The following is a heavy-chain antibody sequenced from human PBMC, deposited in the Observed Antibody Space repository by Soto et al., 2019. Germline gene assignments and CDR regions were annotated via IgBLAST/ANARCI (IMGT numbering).Heavy chain of an antibody. CDR3: ARDGMTTGDT. CDR1: GVSVRSYT. D-gene: IGHD2-21*02. CDR2: VFSSVSA. V-gene: IGHV4-4*07. Sequence: QLQLQESGPGQVRPSETLSLTCIVSGVSVRSYTWSWVRQPANKGLEWIGRVFSSVSATYNPSLKSRVSISMDTPENRISLKLDSVTAADAGVYFCARDGMTTGDTWGPGTPVTVSS. J-gene: IGHJ4*02.